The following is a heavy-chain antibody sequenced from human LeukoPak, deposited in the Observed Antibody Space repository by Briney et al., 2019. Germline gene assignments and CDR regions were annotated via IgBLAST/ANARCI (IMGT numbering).Heavy chain of an antibody. CDR1: GGSISSYY. D-gene: IGHD3-10*01. CDR3: ARGPERGVRGVAHMFDY. V-gene: IGHV4-4*07. CDR2: IYTSGST. J-gene: IGHJ4*02. Sequence: SETLSLTCTVSGGSISSYYWSWIRQPAGKGLEWIGRIYTSGSTNYNPSLKSRVTISVDTSKNQFSLKLSSVTAADTAVYYCARGPERGVRGVAHMFDYWGQGTLVTVSS.